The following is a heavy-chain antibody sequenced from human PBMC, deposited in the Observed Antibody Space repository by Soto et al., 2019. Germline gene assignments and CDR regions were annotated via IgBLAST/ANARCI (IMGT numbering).Heavy chain of an antibody. J-gene: IGHJ4*02. CDR3: ARWDSGYDYGAGIDY. CDR2: IYYSGST. Sequence: PSDTLSLTCTVSGGSISSYYWSWIRQPPGKGLEWIGYIYYSGSTNYNPSLKSRVTISVDTSKNQFSLKLSSVTAADTAVYYCARWDSGYDYGAGIDYWGQGTLVTVSS. D-gene: IGHD5-12*01. CDR1: GGSISSYY. V-gene: IGHV4-59*01.